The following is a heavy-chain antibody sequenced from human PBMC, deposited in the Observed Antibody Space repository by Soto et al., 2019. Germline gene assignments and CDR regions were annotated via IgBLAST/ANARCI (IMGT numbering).Heavy chain of an antibody. Sequence: QVQLQESGLGLVKPSETLSLTCSVSGGSLSSGFWGWFRQPPGKGLEWIGFIHYSGSTTYNPSLTSRLTISLDTSKNHFSLRLSSVTAAETALYYCTVGGGWLTDYWGQGTLVTVSS. D-gene: IGHD5-12*01. CDR3: TVGGGWLTDY. J-gene: IGHJ4*02. V-gene: IGHV4-59*01. CDR1: GGSLSSGF. CDR2: IHYSGST.